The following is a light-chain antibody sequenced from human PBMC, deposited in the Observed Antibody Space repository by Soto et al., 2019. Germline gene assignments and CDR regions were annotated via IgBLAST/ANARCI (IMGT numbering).Light chain of an antibody. J-gene: IGKJ4*01. CDR2: GAS. CDR3: QQYNNWLRIT. CDR1: QSVSSN. Sequence: EIVMTQSPATLSVSPGERATLSCRASQSVSSNLAWYQQKPGQAPRLLIYGASTRATGIPDRFNGSGSGTEFTLTISSLQSEDFAVYYCQQYNNWLRITFGGGTKVEIK. V-gene: IGKV3-15*01.